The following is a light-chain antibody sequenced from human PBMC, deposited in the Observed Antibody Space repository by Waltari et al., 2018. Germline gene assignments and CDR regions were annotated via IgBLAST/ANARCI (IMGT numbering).Light chain of an antibody. V-gene: IGKV1-39*01. CDR2: AAS. CDR3: QQSYTTLT. CDR1: QSIANY. J-gene: IGKJ4*01. Sequence: DVQMTQSPSSLSASVGDRVTITCRASQSIANYLNWYQQKPGKVPKLLIYAASSLHSGVPSRFSGSGSGTEFTLTITNLQPEDFATNYCQQSYTTLTFGGGTKVE.